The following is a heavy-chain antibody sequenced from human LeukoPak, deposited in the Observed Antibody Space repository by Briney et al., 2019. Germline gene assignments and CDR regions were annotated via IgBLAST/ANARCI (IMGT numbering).Heavy chain of an antibody. CDR3: AKGDDFWSGYYPGWFDP. D-gene: IGHD3-3*01. CDR2: ISGSGGST. Sequence: PGGSLRLSCAASGFTFSSYAMSWVRQAPGKGLEWVTAISGSGGSTYYADSVKGRFTISRDNSKNTLYLQMNSLRAEDTAVYYCAKGDDFWSGYYPGWFDPWGQGTLVTVSS. J-gene: IGHJ5*02. CDR1: GFTFSSYA. V-gene: IGHV3-23*01.